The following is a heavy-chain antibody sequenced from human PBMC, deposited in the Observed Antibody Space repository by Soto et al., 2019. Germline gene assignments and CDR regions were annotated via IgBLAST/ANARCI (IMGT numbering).Heavy chain of an antibody. D-gene: IGHD1-26*01. CDR2: ISAYNDNT. Sequence: QVQLVQSGAEVKKPGASVKVSCKASGYTFTNYGINWVRQAPGQGLEWMGWISAYNDNTNSAQNFQGRVTMTTDPSTSTAYMELRSLRSDDTALYYCARGDSGSYYVNAFDFWGQGTMVTVSS. CDR1: GYTFTNYG. J-gene: IGHJ3*01. V-gene: IGHV1-18*01. CDR3: ARGDSGSYYVNAFDF.